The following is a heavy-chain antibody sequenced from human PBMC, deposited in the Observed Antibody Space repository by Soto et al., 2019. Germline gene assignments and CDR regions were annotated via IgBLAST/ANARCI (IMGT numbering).Heavy chain of an antibody. CDR1: GGTFSSYA. Sequence: QVQLVQSGAEVKKPGSSVKVSCKASGGTFSSYAISWVRQAPGQGLEWMGGIIPIFGTANYAQKFKGRVTVTADETTSRAYMELSSLRSEDTAVYYCARTPSPQVAAISASDYWGQGTLVTVSS. D-gene: IGHD2-15*01. J-gene: IGHJ4*02. CDR3: ARTPSPQVAAISASDY. CDR2: IIPIFGTA. V-gene: IGHV1-69*12.